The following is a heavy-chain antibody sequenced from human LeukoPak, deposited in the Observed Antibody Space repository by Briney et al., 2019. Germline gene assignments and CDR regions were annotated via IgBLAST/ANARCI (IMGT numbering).Heavy chain of an antibody. V-gene: IGHV1-2*02. CDR1: GYTFTGYY. Sequence: GASVKVSCKASGYTFTGYYMHWVRQAPGQGLEWMGWINPNSGGTNYAQKFQGRVTMTRDTSITTVYMELSRLRSDDTAVYYCARDGDTTSLTFYYYFIDVWGKGTTVTVSS. CDR2: INPNSGGT. J-gene: IGHJ6*03. D-gene: IGHD5-18*01. CDR3: ARDGDTTSLTFYYYFIDV.